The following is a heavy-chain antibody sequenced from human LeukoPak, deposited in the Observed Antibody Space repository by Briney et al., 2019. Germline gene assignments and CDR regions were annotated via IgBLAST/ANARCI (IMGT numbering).Heavy chain of an antibody. J-gene: IGHJ5*02. CDR2: IYYSGST. D-gene: IGHD3-22*01. V-gene: IGHV4-61*01. Sequence: TSETLSLTCTVSGGSVSSGSYYWSWIRQPPGKGLEWIGYIYYSGSTNYNPSLKSRVTISVDTSKNQFSLKLSSVTAADTAVYYCARADRKRMGLLRGLGNNWFDPWGQGTLVTVSS. CDR1: GGSVSSGSYY. CDR3: ARADRKRMGLLRGLGNNWFDP.